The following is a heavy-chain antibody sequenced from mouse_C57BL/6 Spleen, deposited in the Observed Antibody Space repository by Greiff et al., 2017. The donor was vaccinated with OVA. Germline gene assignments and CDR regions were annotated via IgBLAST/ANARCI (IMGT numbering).Heavy chain of an antibody. V-gene: IGHV1-72*01. Sequence: QVQLKQPGAELVKPGASVKLSCKASGYTFTSYWMHWVKQRPGRGLEWIGRIDPNSGGTKYNEKFKSKATLTVDKPSSTAYMQLSSLTSEDSAVYYCAGDYYSNNWYFDVWGTGTTVTVSS. CDR3: AGDYYSNNWYFDV. J-gene: IGHJ1*03. CDR1: GYTFTSYW. D-gene: IGHD2-5*01. CDR2: IDPNSGGT.